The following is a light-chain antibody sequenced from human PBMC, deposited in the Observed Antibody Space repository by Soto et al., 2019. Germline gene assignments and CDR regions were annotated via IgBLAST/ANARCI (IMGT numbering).Light chain of an antibody. CDR3: QHYGGMWA. Sequence: DIQMTQSPSTLSASVGDRVTITCRASQSISNRLAWYQQKPGKAPKVVIYDASSLESGVPSRFSGSGSGTEFILTITTLQPDDFATYCCQHYGGMWAFGQGTKVDIK. J-gene: IGKJ1*01. V-gene: IGKV1-5*01. CDR1: QSISNR. CDR2: DAS.